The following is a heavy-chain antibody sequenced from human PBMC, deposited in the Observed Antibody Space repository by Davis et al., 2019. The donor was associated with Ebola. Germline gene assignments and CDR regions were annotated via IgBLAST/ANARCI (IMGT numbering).Heavy chain of an antibody. D-gene: IGHD4-17*01. CDR1: GYTFTSYA. CDR3: AREGYGDYALDYYYYGMDV. V-gene: IGHV1-3*01. J-gene: IGHJ6*02. Sequence: ASVKVSCKASGYTFTSYAMHWVRQAPGQRLEWMGWINAGNGNTKYSQKFQGRVTITRDTSASTAYMELSSLRSEDTAVYYCAREGYGDYALDYYYYGMDVWGQGTTVTVSS. CDR2: INAGNGNT.